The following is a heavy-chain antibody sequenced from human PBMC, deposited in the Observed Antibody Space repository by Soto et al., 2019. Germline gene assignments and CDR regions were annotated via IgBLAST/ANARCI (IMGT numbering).Heavy chain of an antibody. Sequence: GGSLRLSCAASGFTFSSYSMNWVRQAPGKGLEWVSSISSSSSYIYYADSVKGRFTISRDNAKNSLYLQMNSLRAEDTAVYYCARDLGTGITGTTDYWGQGTLVTVSS. CDR3: ARDLGTGITGTTDY. V-gene: IGHV3-21*01. J-gene: IGHJ4*02. CDR1: GFTFSSYS. CDR2: ISSSSSYI. D-gene: IGHD1-7*01.